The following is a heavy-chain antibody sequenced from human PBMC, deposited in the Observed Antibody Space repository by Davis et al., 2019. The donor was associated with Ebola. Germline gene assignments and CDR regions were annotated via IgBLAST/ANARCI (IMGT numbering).Heavy chain of an antibody. Sequence: GESLKISCAASGFIVSDKYMFWVRQAPGKGLEWVSAINKGGRTYYSDSVKGRFIISRDESKNTLYLQMNSLRAEDTAVYFCARDTGTVYWGQGTLVTVSS. CDR3: ARDTGTVY. J-gene: IGHJ4*02. CDR1: GFIVSDKY. D-gene: IGHD2-8*02. V-gene: IGHV3-53*01. CDR2: INKGGRT.